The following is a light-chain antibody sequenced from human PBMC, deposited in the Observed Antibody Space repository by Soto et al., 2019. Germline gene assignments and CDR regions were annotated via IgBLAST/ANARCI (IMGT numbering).Light chain of an antibody. CDR3: QQYGTSPHS. Sequence: EIVLTQSPGTLSLSPGESATLSCRASQSVTSSQVAWYQLKPGQAPRLLIYGASSRATGIPDRFSGVGSETDFTLTISRLEPEDFEVYYCQQYGTSPHSFGKGTKLEIK. J-gene: IGKJ2*01. CDR1: QSVTSSQ. CDR2: GAS. V-gene: IGKV3-20*01.